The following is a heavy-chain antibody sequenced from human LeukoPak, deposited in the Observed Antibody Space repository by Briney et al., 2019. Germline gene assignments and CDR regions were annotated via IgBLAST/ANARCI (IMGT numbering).Heavy chain of an antibody. Sequence: PGGSLRLSCAASGFTFSSYGMHWVRQAPGKGLEWVAFIRYDGSNKYYADSVKGRFTISRDNSKNTLYLQTNSLRAEDTAVYYCAKDTYGGNSHLDYWGQGTLVTVSS. D-gene: IGHD4-23*01. V-gene: IGHV3-30*02. J-gene: IGHJ4*02. CDR3: AKDTYGGNSHLDY. CDR1: GFTFSSYG. CDR2: IRYDGSNK.